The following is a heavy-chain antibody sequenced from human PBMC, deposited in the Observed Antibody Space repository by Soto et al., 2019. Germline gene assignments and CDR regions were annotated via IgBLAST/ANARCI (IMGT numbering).Heavy chain of an antibody. CDR1: GYSFTSYW. D-gene: IGHD4-17*01. V-gene: IGHV5-51*01. J-gene: IGHJ5*02. CDR2: IYPGDSDT. CDR3: ARLYGGNSAVGWFDP. Sequence: PGASLKTSCKGSGYSFTSYWIGWVRQMPGKGLQWMGIIYPGDSDTRYSPSFQGQVTISADKSISTAYLQWSSLKASDTAIYYCARLYGGNSAVGWFDPWGQATLVT.